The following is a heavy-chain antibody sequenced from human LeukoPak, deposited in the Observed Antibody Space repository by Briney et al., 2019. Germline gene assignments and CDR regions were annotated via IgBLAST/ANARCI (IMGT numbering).Heavy chain of an antibody. V-gene: IGHV3-23*01. CDR1: GFTFSSYA. D-gene: IGHD7-27*01. Sequence: GGSLRLSCAASGFTFSSYAMSWVRQAPGKGLEWVSAISGSGGSTYYADSVKGRFTISRDNSKNTLYLQMNSLRAEDTAVYYCAKGGNWGRFYYMDVWGKGTTVTVSS. CDR3: AKGGNWGRFYYMDV. J-gene: IGHJ6*03. CDR2: ISGSGGST.